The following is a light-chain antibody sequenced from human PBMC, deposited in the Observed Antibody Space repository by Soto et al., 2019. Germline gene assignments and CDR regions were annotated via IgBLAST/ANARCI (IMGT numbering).Light chain of an antibody. CDR1: QSVSSN. Sequence: EIVLTQSPATLSSSPGERATLSCRASQSVSSNLAWYQQKPGQAPRLLIYGASTRATGIPASFSGSGSGTEFTLTISSLQSEDFAVYYCQQYNNWPLWTFGQGTKVDIK. CDR3: QQYNNWPLWT. V-gene: IGKV3-15*01. J-gene: IGKJ1*01. CDR2: GAS.